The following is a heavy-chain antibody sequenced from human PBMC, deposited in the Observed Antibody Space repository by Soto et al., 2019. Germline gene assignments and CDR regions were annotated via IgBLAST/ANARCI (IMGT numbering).Heavy chain of an antibody. CDR1: GGSGGSFSGYY. CDR3: ARGEYYYDSSGYYPVGFQH. CDR2: INHSGST. J-gene: IGHJ1*01. V-gene: IGHV4-34*01. D-gene: IGHD3-22*01. Sequence: SETLSLTCAVYGGSGGSFSGYYWSWIRQPPGKGLEWIGEINHSGSTNYNPSLKSRVTISVDTSKNQFSLKLSSVTAADTAVYYCARGEYYYDSSGYYPVGFQHWGQGTLVTVSS.